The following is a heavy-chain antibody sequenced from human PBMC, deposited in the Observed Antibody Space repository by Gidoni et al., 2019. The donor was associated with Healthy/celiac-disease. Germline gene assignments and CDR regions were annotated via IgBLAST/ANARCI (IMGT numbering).Heavy chain of an antibody. D-gene: IGHD4-17*01. Sequence: QVQLVESGGGVVQPGRSLRLSCAASGFTFSSYGMPWVRQAPGNGMEWVAVKWYDGSNKYYADSVKGRFTISRDNSKNTLYLQMNSLRAEDTAVYYCARLAVTKGIDYWGQVTLVTVSS. V-gene: IGHV3-33*01. CDR3: ARLAVTKGIDY. CDR2: KWYDGSNK. J-gene: IGHJ4*02. CDR1: GFTFSSYG.